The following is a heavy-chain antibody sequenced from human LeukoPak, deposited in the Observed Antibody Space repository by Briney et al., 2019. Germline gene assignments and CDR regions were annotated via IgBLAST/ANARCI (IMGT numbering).Heavy chain of an antibody. J-gene: IGHJ4*02. CDR3: ARTAGNYYDSSGYYYVGY. D-gene: IGHD3-22*01. Sequence: PSETLSLTCTVSGGSISSYYWSWVRQPAGKGLEWIGYIYYSGSTNYNPSLTSRVTISVDTSKNQFSLKLSSVTSADTAVYYCARTAGNYYDSSGYYYVGYWGQGTLVTVSS. CDR2: IYYSGST. V-gene: IGHV4-59*08. CDR1: GGSISSYY.